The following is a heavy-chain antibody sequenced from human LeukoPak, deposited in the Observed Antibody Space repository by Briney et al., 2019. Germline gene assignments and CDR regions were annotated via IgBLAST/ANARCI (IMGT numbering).Heavy chain of an antibody. CDR2: INHSGST. CDR1: GGSFSGYY. J-gene: IGHJ4*02. V-gene: IGHV4-34*01. D-gene: IGHD3-3*01. Sequence: ASETLSLTCAVYGGSFSGYYWSWIRQPPGKGLEWIGEINHSGSTNYNPSLKSRVTISVEKSKNQLSLKLTSVTAADTAVYYCTRGVSSGNWGQGTLVTVSS. CDR3: TRGVSSGN.